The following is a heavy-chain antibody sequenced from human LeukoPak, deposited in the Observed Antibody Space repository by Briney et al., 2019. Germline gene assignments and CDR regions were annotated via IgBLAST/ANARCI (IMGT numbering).Heavy chain of an antibody. D-gene: IGHD6-19*01. Sequence: HPGGSLRLSCAASGFTFSNSAMSWVRQAPGKGLEWVSTLSGSGITTYYADSVKGRFTISRDNSKNTLYLQMNSLRAEDTAVYYWSKRIYSSGWSYFDYWGHGTLVTVSS. CDR3: SKRIYSSGWSYFDY. CDR2: LSGSGITT. CDR1: GFTFSNSA. J-gene: IGHJ4*01. V-gene: IGHV3-23*01.